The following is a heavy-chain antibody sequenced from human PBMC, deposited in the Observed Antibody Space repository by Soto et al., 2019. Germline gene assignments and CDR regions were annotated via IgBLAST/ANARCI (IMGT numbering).Heavy chain of an antibody. CDR2: ISLSGGTT. CDR1: GFTFSNYA. CDR3: AKGSIRGSSSWPYYYYYMAV. Sequence: EVQLLESGGGLVHPGGSLRISCAASGFTFSNYAMSWVRQVPGKGLEWVSSISLSGGTTYYVDSVKGRFNISRDNSKNKLYLQMHSLRSDDTAVYFCAKGSIRGSSSWPYYYYYMAVRGKGTTVTVSS. V-gene: IGHV3-23*01. D-gene: IGHD6-13*01. J-gene: IGHJ6*03.